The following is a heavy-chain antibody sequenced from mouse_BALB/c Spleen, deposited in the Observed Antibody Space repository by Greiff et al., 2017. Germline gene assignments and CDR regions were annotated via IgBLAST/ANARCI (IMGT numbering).Heavy chain of an antibody. V-gene: IGHV5-6*01. CDR1: GFTFSSYG. D-gene: IGHD2-1*01. CDR2: ISSGGSYT. J-gene: IGHJ2*01. Sequence: EVQRVESGGDLVKPGGSLKLSCAASGFTFSSYGMSWVRQTPDKRLEWVATISSGGSYTYYPDSVKGRFTISRDNAKNTLYLQMSSLKSEDTAMYYCARQEYGKYVGYWGQGTTLTVSS. CDR3: ARQEYGKYVGY.